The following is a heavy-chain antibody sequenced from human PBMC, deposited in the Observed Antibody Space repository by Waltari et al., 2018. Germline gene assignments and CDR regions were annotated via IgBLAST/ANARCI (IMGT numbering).Heavy chain of an antibody. J-gene: IGHJ4*02. D-gene: IGHD7-27*01. CDR2: IKEDGSDK. CDR1: GFTFRRHW. V-gene: IGHV3-7*01. CDR3: ATWRWGQSEFDY. Sequence: EEQLVESGGGLVQPGDSLRLSCVASGFTFRRHWMSWVRQAPGRGLEWVATIKEDGSDKHYVDSVRGRVTISRDNANDSLYLQMNSLRAEDTAVYYCATWRWGQSEFDYWGQGTLVTVSS.